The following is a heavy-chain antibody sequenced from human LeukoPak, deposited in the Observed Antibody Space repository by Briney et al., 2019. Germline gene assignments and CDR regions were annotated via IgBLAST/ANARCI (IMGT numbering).Heavy chain of an antibody. D-gene: IGHD3-22*01. CDR2: ISWNSGSI. Sequence: HPGGSLRLSCAASGFTFSSYEMNWVRQAPGKGLEWVSGISWNSGSIGYADSVKGRFTISRDNAKNSLYLQMNSLRAEDTALYYCAKDMGIGSVAGTYDSSGSDYWGQGTLVTVSS. CDR3: AKDMGIGSVAGTYDSSGSDY. CDR1: GFTFSSYE. J-gene: IGHJ4*02. V-gene: IGHV3-9*01.